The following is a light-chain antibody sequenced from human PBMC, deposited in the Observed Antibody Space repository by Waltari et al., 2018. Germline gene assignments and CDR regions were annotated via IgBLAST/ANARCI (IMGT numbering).Light chain of an antibody. CDR3: QKYGTLPAT. CDR2: DAS. V-gene: IGKV3-20*01. J-gene: IGKJ1*01. CDR1: QSVRRT. Sequence: EIVLTQSPGTLSLSPGERATLSCRASQSVRRTLAWYQQKPGQAPRLLIYDASSRATGIPDRFSGSGSGTDFSLTISRLEPEDFAVYYCQKYGTLPATFGRGTKVEIK.